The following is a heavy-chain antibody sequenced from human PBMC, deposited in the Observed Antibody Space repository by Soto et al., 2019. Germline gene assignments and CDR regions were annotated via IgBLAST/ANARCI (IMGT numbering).Heavy chain of an antibody. V-gene: IGHV3-23*01. CDR2: ISGSGGST. CDR1: GFTFSSYA. Sequence: GESLKISCAASGFTFSSYAMSWVRQAPGKGLEWVSAISGSGGSTYYADSVKGRFTISRDNSKNTLYLQMNSLRAEDTAVYYCAKDRGTHASGIFGVVMWFDPWGQGTLVTVSS. D-gene: IGHD3-3*01. CDR3: AKDRGTHASGIFGVVMWFDP. J-gene: IGHJ5*02.